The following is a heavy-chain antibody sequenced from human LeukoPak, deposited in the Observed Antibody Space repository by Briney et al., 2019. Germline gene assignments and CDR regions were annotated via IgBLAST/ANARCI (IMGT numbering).Heavy chain of an antibody. V-gene: IGHV1-8*01. J-gene: IGHJ5*02. CDR1: GYTFTSYD. CDR3: ARVQSTFQVATVRYWFDP. D-gene: IGHD5-12*01. CDR2: MNPNSGNT. Sequence: AASVKVSCKASGYTFTSYDINWVRQATGQGLEWMGWMNPNSGNTGYAQKFQGRVTMTRNTSISTAYMELSSLRSEDTAVYYCARVQSTFQVATVRYWFDPWGQGTLVTVPS.